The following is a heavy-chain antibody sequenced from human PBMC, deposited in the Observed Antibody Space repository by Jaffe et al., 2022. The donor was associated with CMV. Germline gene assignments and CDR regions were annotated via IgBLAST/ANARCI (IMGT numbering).Heavy chain of an antibody. V-gene: IGHV3-33*08. Sequence: QVQLVESGGGVVQPGRSLRLSCAASGFTFSSNSMHWVRQAPGKGLEWVAVIWYDGSNKYYADSVQGRFTISRDISKNTLYLQMNSLRAEDTAVYYCARDSNSGAFDYWGQGTLVTVSS. CDR3: ARDSNSGAFDY. D-gene: IGHD1-26*01. J-gene: IGHJ4*02. CDR1: GFTFSSNS. CDR2: IWYDGSNK.